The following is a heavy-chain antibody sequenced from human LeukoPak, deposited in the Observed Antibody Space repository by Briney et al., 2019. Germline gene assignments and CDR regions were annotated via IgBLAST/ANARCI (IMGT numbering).Heavy chain of an antibody. CDR2: IKQDGSEK. D-gene: IGHD3-22*01. Sequence: GGSLRLSCAASGFTFSSYWMSWVRQAPGKGLEWVANIKQDGSEKYYVDSVKGRFTISRDNAKNSLYLQMNSLRAEDTAVYYCASSKGSYYYDSSGYYYFDYWGQGTLVTVSS. J-gene: IGHJ4*02. CDR3: ASSKGSYYYDSSGYYYFDY. CDR1: GFTFSSYW. V-gene: IGHV3-7*01.